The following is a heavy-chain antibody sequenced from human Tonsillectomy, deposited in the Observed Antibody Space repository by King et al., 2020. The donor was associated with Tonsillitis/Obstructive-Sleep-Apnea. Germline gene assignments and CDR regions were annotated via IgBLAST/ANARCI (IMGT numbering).Heavy chain of an antibody. CDR1: GVTFTDYY. J-gene: IGHJ6*03. D-gene: IGHD3-10*01. CDR2: INPNTGAT. CDR3: AREVYYFGSGSPMNI. Sequence: VQLVESGAEVRKPGASVRVSCKASGVTFTDYYMHWVRQAPGHGLEWMGRINPNTGATNYAQKFQGRVTMTRDTSISTAYMELSRLRSADTAIYYCAREVYYFGSGSPMNIWGKGTTVTVSS. V-gene: IGHV1-2*06.